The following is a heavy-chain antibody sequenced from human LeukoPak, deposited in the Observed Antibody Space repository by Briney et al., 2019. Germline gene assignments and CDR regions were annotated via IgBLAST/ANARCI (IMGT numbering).Heavy chain of an antibody. CDR2: IYTSGST. J-gene: IGHJ3*02. CDR1: GGSISSYY. Sequence: SETLSLTCTVSGGSISSYYWSWIRQPAGKGLEWIGRIYTSGSTNYNPSLKSRVTMSADTSKNQFSLKLSSVTAADTAVYYCARGWTTVTTAYAFDIWGQGTMVTVSS. D-gene: IGHD4-17*01. V-gene: IGHV4-4*07. CDR3: ARGWTTVTTAYAFDI.